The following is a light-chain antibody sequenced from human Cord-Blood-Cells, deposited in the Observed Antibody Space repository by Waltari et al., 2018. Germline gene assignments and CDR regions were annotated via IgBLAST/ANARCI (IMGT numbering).Light chain of an antibody. CDR3: QQYGSSHT. V-gene: IGKV3-20*01. CDR1: QSVSSSY. Sequence: EIVLTQSPGTLSLSPGERATLSCRASQSVSSSYLAWYQQKPGQAPMLLIYGASSRATGIPDRFSGSGSGTDFTLTISRLEPEDFAVYYCQQYGSSHTFGPGTKVDIK. CDR2: GAS. J-gene: IGKJ3*01.